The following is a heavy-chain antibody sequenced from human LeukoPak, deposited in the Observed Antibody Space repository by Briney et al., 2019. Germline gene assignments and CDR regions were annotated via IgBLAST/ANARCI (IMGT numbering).Heavy chain of an antibody. Sequence: ASVKVSCKASGGTFSSYAISWVRQAPGQGLEWMGGIIPIFGTANYAQKFQGRVTITADKSTSTAYMELSSLRSEDTAVYYCARDLAAGTSTPPRAAGYWGQGTLVTVSS. V-gene: IGHV1-69*06. CDR1: GGTFSSYA. CDR3: ARDLAAGTSTPPRAAGY. CDR2: IIPIFGTA. D-gene: IGHD6-13*01. J-gene: IGHJ4*02.